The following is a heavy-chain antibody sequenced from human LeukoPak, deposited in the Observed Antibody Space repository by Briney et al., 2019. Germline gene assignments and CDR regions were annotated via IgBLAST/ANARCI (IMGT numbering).Heavy chain of an antibody. V-gene: IGHV3-23*01. CDR2: ISDSGGST. CDR3: AKGLYTAVWYFDL. CDR1: GFTFSNYA. J-gene: IGHJ2*01. Sequence: GGSLRLSCAASGFTFSNYAMNWVRQAPGKGLEWVSTISDSGGSTYYAASVKGRFTISRDNSKKTLYLQMHSLRAEDTALYFCAKGLYTAVWYFDLWGRGTLVTVSS. D-gene: IGHD4-11*01.